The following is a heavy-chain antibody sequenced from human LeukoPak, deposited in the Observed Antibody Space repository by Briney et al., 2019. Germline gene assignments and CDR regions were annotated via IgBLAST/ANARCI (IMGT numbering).Heavy chain of an antibody. V-gene: IGHV1-46*01. D-gene: IGHD3-22*01. CDR2: INPSTGAT. J-gene: IGHJ4*02. Sequence: ASVKVSCKASGYTFTSYYLHWVRQAPGQGLEWMGVINPSTGATTYAQKFQGRVTVTRDTSTSRVYMELSSVTAADTAVYYCARSRNYYDSSGPGDFDYWGQGTLVTVSS. CDR3: ARSRNYYDSSGPGDFDY. CDR1: GYTFTSYY.